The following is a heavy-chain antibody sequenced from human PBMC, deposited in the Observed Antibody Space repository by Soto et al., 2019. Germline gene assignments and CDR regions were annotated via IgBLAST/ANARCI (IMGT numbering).Heavy chain of an antibody. Sequence: SVKVSCKASGGTFGSQGIAWVRQAPGQGLEWMGGFIAMLGTPTYAKKVQGGATISADESLTSSYLELRSLRSEDTGVYFCARGAMANFDYWGQGTVVTVSS. CDR3: ARGAMANFDY. V-gene: IGHV1-69*13. D-gene: IGHD5-18*01. CDR1: GGTFGSQG. J-gene: IGHJ4*02. CDR2: FIAMLGTP.